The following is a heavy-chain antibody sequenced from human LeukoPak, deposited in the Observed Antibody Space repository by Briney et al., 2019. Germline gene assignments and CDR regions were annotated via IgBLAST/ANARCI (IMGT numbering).Heavy chain of an antibody. CDR3: ARDSCSGGSCYSVFDY. CDR2: IYYSGST. Sequence: SETLSLTCTVSGGSISSSSYYWGWIRQPPGKGLEWIGSIYYSGSTYYNPSLKSRVTISVDTSKNQFSLKLSSVTAADTAVYYCARDSCSGGSCYSVFDYWGQGTLVTVSS. V-gene: IGHV4-39*07. J-gene: IGHJ4*02. D-gene: IGHD2-15*01. CDR1: GGSISSSSYY.